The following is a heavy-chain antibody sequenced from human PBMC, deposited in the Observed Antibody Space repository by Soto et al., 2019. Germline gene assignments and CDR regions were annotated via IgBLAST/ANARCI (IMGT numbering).Heavy chain of an antibody. J-gene: IGHJ6*02. CDR3: ARGGRLALLWFGATNYGMDV. D-gene: IGHD3-10*01. CDR1: GGTFSSYA. CDR2: IIPIFGTA. V-gene: IGHV1-69*06. Sequence: ASVKVSCKASGGTFSSYAISWVRQAPGQGLEWMGGIIPIFGTANYAQKFQGRVTITADKSTSTAYMELSSLRSEDTAVYYCARGGRLALLWFGATNYGMDVWGQGTTVTVSS.